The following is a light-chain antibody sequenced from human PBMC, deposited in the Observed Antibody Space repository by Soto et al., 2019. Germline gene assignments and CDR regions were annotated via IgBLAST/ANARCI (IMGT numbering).Light chain of an antibody. J-gene: IGLJ2*01. V-gene: IGLV2-14*01. CDR2: EVT. CDR1: SNDIGDYNY. CDR3: SSCTGSNTLGI. Sequence: QSALTQPASVSGSPGQSITISCTGTSNDIGDYNYVSWYQHHPGKAPKLIIYEVTNRPSGVSHRFSGSKSGNTASLTISGLQPDDEAYYYCSSCTGSNTLGIFGGGTKVTVL.